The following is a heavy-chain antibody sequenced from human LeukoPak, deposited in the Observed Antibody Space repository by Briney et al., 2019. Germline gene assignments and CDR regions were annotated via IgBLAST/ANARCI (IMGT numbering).Heavy chain of an antibody. V-gene: IGHV1-8*03. D-gene: IGHD3-22*01. CDR1: GYTFTSYD. Sequence: ASVKVSCKASGYTFTSYDINWVRQATGQGLEWMGWMNPNSGNTGYAQKFQGRVTITRNTSISTAYMELSSLRSEDTAVYYCARGQDRRESSGYSDAFDIWGQGTMVTVSS. CDR3: ARGQDRRESSGYSDAFDI. CDR2: MNPNSGNT. J-gene: IGHJ3*02.